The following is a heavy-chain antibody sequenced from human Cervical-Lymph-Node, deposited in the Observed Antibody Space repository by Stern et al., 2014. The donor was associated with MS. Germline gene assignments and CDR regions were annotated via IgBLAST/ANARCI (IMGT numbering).Heavy chain of an antibody. D-gene: IGHD2/OR15-2a*01. CDR1: GFSFDDYS. V-gene: IGHV3-9*01. Sequence: EVQLVESGGGSVQPGRSLRLSCAASGFSFDDYSMHWVRQAPGKGLEWVSGINWNSGSMAYADSAKGRFTISRDNAKNSLYLQMSSLRVEDTALYYCAKDIRGRTTFLDGLGHYYGMDVWGQGTTVTVSS. CDR3: AKDIRGRTTFLDGLGHYYGMDV. J-gene: IGHJ6*02. CDR2: INWNSGSM.